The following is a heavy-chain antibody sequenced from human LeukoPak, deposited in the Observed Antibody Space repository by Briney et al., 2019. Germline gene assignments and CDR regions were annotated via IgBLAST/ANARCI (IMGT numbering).Heavy chain of an antibody. D-gene: IGHD4-23*01. Sequence: ASVKVSCKASGYTFTSYDINWVRQAPGQGLEWMGWINPNSGGTNYAQKFQGRVTMTRDTSISTAYMELSRLRSDDTAVYYCASSSAGNLDYWGQGTLVTVSS. V-gene: IGHV1-2*02. CDR3: ASSSAGNLDY. CDR2: INPNSGGT. CDR1: GYTFTSYD. J-gene: IGHJ4*02.